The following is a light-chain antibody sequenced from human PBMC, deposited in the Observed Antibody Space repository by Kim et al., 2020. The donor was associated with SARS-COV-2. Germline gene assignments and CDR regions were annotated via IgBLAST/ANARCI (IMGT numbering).Light chain of an antibody. CDR1: QSISSH. V-gene: IGKV1-39*01. CDR3: QQGYSSPQIT. Sequence: SVGCRVIITCRTSQSISSHLNWYQQKPGKAPKLLIFAASSLQSGVPSRFSGSGSGTDFTLTITILQPEDFATYYCQQGYSSPQITFGQGTRLEIK. J-gene: IGKJ5*01. CDR2: AAS.